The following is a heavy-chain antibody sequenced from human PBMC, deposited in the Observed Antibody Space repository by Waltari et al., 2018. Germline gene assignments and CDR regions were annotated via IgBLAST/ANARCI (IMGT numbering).Heavy chain of an antibody. D-gene: IGHD2-21*01. CDR1: GGSISSSSYY. Sequence: QLQLQESGPGLVKPSETLSLTCTVSGGSISSSSYYWGWIRQPPGKGLEWIGSIYYSGSTYYNPSLKSRVTISVDTSKNQFSLKLSSVTAADTAVYYCAQMEGAYCGGDCYAFDIWGQGTMVTVSS. V-gene: IGHV4-39*07. CDR2: IYYSGST. J-gene: IGHJ3*02. CDR3: AQMEGAYCGGDCYAFDI.